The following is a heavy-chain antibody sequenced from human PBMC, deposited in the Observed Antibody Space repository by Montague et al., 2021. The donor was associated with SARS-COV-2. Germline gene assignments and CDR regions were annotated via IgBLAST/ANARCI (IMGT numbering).Heavy chain of an antibody. CDR2: IHYSGRT. D-gene: IGHD6-19*01. Sequence: SETLSLTCSVSGVSISRSTNHWGWIRQPPGKGLEWIASIHYSGRTHHNPPLKSRVTMSVDTSKNQFSLKLSSVTAADTAVYYCTRTTDDSALAATFWGQGTLVTVSS. CDR3: TRTTDDSALAATF. V-gene: IGHV4-39*01. J-gene: IGHJ4*02. CDR1: GVSISRSTNH.